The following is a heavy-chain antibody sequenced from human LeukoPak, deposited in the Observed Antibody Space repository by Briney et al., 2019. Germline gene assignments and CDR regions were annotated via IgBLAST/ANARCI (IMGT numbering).Heavy chain of an antibody. CDR3: ARGLWPQPGLVPFDY. Sequence: SETLSLTCSVSGDSIRSFYWNWIRQSPEKGLEWIGNIHIGGRTEYNPSLRSRDAIVGDTSKNQLSLKLTSVTTADTAVYYCARGLWPQPGLVPFDYWGRGRLVTVSS. J-gene: IGHJ4*02. CDR2: IHIGGRT. V-gene: IGHV4-59*01. D-gene: IGHD5-24*01. CDR1: GDSIRSFY.